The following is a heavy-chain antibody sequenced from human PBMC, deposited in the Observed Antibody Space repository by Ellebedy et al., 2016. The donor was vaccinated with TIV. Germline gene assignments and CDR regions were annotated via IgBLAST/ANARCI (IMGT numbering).Heavy chain of an antibody. J-gene: IGHJ4*02. D-gene: IGHD2-15*01. V-gene: IGHV2-70*17. CDR2: IDWDADK. Sequence: SGPTLVKPTQTLTLTCTFSGFSLRTGRLSVSWIRQPPGKALEWLARIDWDADKFYSTSLRTRLTISKDSSENQVVLTMTNKDPEDTATYYCARISGGWGFDYWGQGALVTVSS. CDR1: GFSLRTGRLS. CDR3: ARISGGWGFDY.